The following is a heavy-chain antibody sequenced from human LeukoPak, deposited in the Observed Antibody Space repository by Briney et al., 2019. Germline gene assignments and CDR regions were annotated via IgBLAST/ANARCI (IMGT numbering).Heavy chain of an antibody. J-gene: IGHJ4*02. Sequence: PGGSLRLSCAASGFTFSSYAMSWVRQAPGKGLEWVSAISGSGGSTYYADSVKGRFTISRDNSKNTLYLQMNSLRAEDTAVYYCAKDGHSGYIYGQYYFDYWGQGTLVTVSS. CDR2: ISGSGGST. CDR3: AKDGHSGYIYGQYYFDY. D-gene: IGHD5-18*01. V-gene: IGHV3-23*01. CDR1: GFTFSSYA.